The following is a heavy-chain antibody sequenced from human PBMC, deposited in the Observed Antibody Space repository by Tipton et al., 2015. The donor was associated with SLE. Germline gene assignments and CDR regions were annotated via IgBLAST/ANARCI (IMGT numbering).Heavy chain of an antibody. CDR3: AGTVSTDLDS. CDR2: IYYSGIT. Sequence: LRLSCAASGFTFSSYWMNWGRQAQGKGLEWIGYIYYSGITNYNPSVRSRVTISVDTSKSQFSLKLSSVTAADTAVYYCAGTVSTDLDSWGQGTLVTVSS. D-gene: IGHD4-11*01. V-gene: IGHV4-59*01. J-gene: IGHJ4*02. CDR1: GFTFSSYW.